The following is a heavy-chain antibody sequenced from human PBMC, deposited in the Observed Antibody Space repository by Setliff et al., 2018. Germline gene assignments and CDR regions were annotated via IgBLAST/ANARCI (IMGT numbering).Heavy chain of an antibody. J-gene: IGHJ4*02. CDR3: ARESRYYYDNLGTLDY. V-gene: IGHV4-61*09. Sequence: SETLSLTCTVSGGSISSGSYYWSWIRQPAGKGLEWIGHIYIGGSANYNPSLKSRVTMSIDTSKNQFSLKLSSVTAADTAVYYCARESRYYYDNLGTLDYWGQGTLVTVSS. D-gene: IGHD3-22*01. CDR1: GGSISSGSYY. CDR2: IYIGGSA.